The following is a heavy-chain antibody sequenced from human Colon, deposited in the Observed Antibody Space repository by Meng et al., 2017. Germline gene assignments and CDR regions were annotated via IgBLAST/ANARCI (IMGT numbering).Heavy chain of an antibody. Sequence: QGQRQESGPGLVKPSQTLSLTCTVSGGPFTSGNFWGWVRQTPGKGLEWIGEIYDYGRTNYNPSLMSRVTISIDKSKSQFSLDLSSVIAADTAVYYCCGGIAGTGRPLYFDYWGQGTLVTVSS. V-gene: IGHV4-4*02. CDR2: IYDYGRT. CDR3: CGGIAGTGRPLYFDY. D-gene: IGHD1-7*01. CDR1: GGPFTSGNF. J-gene: IGHJ4*02.